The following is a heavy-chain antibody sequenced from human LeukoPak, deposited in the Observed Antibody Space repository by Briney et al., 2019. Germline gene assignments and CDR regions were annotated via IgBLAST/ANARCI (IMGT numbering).Heavy chain of an antibody. V-gene: IGHV3-21*01. J-gene: IGHJ4*02. CDR3: ARVLVGKKINFDY. CDR2: ISSSSSYI. CDR1: GFTFSSYW. D-gene: IGHD4-23*01. Sequence: PGGSLRLSCAASGFTFSSYWMSWVRQAPGKGLEWVSSISSSSSYIYYADSVKGRFTISRDNAKNSLYLQMNSLRAEDTAVYYCARVLVGKKINFDYWGQGTLVTVSS.